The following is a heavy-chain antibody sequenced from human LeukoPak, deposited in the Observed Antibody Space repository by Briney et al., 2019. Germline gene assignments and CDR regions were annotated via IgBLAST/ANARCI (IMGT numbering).Heavy chain of an antibody. CDR3: ARVSSIMDV. D-gene: IGHD2-21*01. J-gene: IGHJ6*02. Sequence: GGSLRLSCAASGFTFSSHSMNWVRQAPGKGLEWVAVISYDGSNKYYADSVKGRFTISRDNSKNTLYLQMNSLRAEDTAVYYCARVSSIMDVWGQGTTVTVSS. CDR1: GFTFSSHS. V-gene: IGHV3-30*03. CDR2: ISYDGSNK.